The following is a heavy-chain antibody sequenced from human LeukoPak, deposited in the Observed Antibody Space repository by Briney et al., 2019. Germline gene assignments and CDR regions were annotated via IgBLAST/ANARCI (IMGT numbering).Heavy chain of an antibody. CDR1: GASLSNDAYH. Sequence: PSETLSLTCTVSGASLSNDAYHWGWLRQPPGKGLEGIGSINYSGGTHYNPSLKSRVTISANKSKNQSSLKLSSVTAADTAVYYCARLWSTDCSAGTCPHQPNYWGQGTLVTVSS. J-gene: IGHJ4*02. V-gene: IGHV4-39*01. CDR2: INYSGGT. D-gene: IGHD2-15*01. CDR3: ARLWSTDCSAGTCPHQPNY.